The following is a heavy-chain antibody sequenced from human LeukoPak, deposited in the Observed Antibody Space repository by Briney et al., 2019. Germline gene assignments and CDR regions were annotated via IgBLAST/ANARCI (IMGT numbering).Heavy chain of an antibody. CDR2: IYTSGST. CDR3: ARVHPIVATIAYYYYYMDV. Sequence: SETLSLTCTASGGSISSYYWSWIRQPAGKGLEWIGRIYTSGSTNYNPSLKSRVTMSVDTSKNQFSLKLSSVTAADTAVYYCARVHPIVATIAYYYYYMDVWGKGTTVTISS. V-gene: IGHV4-4*07. D-gene: IGHD5-12*01. CDR1: GGSISSYY. J-gene: IGHJ6*03.